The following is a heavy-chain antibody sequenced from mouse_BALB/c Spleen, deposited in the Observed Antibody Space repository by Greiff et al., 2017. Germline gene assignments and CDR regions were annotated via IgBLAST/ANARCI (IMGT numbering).Heavy chain of an antibody. Sequence: EVLLVESGGGFVQPGGSLRFSCATSGFTFTDYYMSWVRQPPGKALEWLGFIRNTANGYTTEYSASVKGRFTISRDNSQSILYLQMNTLRAEDSATYYCARDYYGSSYWAMDYWGEGTTVTVSS. D-gene: IGHD1-1*01. V-gene: IGHV7-3*02. CDR3: ARDYYGSSYWAMDY. J-gene: IGHJ4*01. CDR2: IRNTANGYTT. CDR1: GFTFTDYY.